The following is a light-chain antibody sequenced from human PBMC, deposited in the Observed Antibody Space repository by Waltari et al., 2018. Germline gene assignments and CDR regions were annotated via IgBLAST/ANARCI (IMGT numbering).Light chain of an antibody. J-gene: IGKJ4*01. CDR2: AAS. V-gene: IGKV1-8*01. CDR3: QQYYSYPSLT. CDR1: QGISSY. Sequence: AIRITQSPSSLSASTGDRVTITCRASQGISSYLAWYQQKPGKAPKLLIYAASTLQSGVPSRFSGSGSGTDFTLTISCLQSEDFATYYCQQYYSYPSLTFGGGTKVEIK.